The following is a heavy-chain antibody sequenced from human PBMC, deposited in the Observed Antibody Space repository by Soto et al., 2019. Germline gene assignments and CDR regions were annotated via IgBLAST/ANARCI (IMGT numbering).Heavy chain of an antibody. CDR1: GFTFSSYS. CDR3: ARDASPLKNFDY. V-gene: IGHV3-21*01. Sequence: GGSLRLSCAASGFTFSSYSMNWVRQAPGKGLEWVSSISSSSSYIYYADSVKGRFTISRDNAKNSLYPQMNSLRAEDTAVYYCARDASPLKNFDYWGQGTLVTVSS. D-gene: IGHD2-2*01. J-gene: IGHJ4*02. CDR2: ISSSSSYI.